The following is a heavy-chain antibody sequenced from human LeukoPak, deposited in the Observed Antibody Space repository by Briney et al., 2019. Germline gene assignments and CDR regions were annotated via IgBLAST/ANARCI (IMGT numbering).Heavy chain of an antibody. Sequence: SVKVSCKASGGTFSSYAISWVRRAPGQGLERMGGIIPIFGTANYAQKFQGRVTITADESTSTAYMELSSLRSEDTAVYYCARGPLSYGSGSYYYFDYWGQGTLVTVSS. CDR1: GGTFSSYA. V-gene: IGHV1-69*13. CDR3: ARGPLSYGSGSYYYFDY. CDR2: IIPIFGTA. D-gene: IGHD3-10*01. J-gene: IGHJ4*02.